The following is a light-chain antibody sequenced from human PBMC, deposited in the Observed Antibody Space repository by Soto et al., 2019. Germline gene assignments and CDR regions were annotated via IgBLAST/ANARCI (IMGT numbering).Light chain of an antibody. CDR2: LGS. CDR1: QSLLHSNGYNY. CDR3: MQALQTPLT. V-gene: IGKV2-28*01. J-gene: IGKJ4*01. Sequence: DIVMTQSPLSLPVTPGEPASISCRSSQSLLHSNGYNYLDWYLQKPGQSPQLLIYLGSNRAYGVSDRFSGSGSGTAFTLKISRVEAEDVGVYYCMQALQTPLTFGGGTKVEIK.